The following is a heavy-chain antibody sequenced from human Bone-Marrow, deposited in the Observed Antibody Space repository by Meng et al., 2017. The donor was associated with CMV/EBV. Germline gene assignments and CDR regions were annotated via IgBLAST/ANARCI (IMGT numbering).Heavy chain of an antibody. CDR1: GFTFRRYD. CDR3: AKILVGASPDDAFDI. Sequence: GESLKISCAASGFTFRRYDMYWVRQAPGKGLEGVAFILYDGSIKYYADSVKGRFTISRDNSKKTVYLQMNSLRVEDTAMYYCAKILVGASPDDAFDIWGQGTMVTFSS. CDR2: ILYDGSIK. V-gene: IGHV3-30*02. D-gene: IGHD1-26*01. J-gene: IGHJ3*02.